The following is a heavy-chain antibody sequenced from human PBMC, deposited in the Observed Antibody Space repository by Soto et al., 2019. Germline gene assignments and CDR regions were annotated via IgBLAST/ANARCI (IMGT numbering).Heavy chain of an antibody. V-gene: IGHV3-43*01. J-gene: IGHJ5*02. CDR1: GFIFHGYS. D-gene: IGHD4-17*01. CDR3: AAADYGDFPNWFDP. CDR2: ISWDGSRT. Sequence: PGGSLRLSCATSGFIFHGYSMHWVRQVPGKGLEWVSLISWDGSRTYYSDSVRGRFTISRDSSKNSLYLQMNSLRTEDTALYYCAAADYGDFPNWFDPWGQGTLVTVSS.